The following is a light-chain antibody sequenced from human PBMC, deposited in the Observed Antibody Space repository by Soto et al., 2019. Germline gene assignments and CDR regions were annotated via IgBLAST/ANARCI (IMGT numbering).Light chain of an antibody. CDR1: QSVGSN. CDR2: GAS. CDR3: QQCGSTPPT. Sequence: VMTRSPIPMTQSPGSRATLVGGASQSVGSNLVWYQQKPGQAPRFLIYGASTRATGIPARFRGSGSGTDFTLTISRLEPEDFAVYYCQQCGSTPPTFGQGTKVDIK. J-gene: IGKJ1*01. V-gene: IGKV3-20*01.